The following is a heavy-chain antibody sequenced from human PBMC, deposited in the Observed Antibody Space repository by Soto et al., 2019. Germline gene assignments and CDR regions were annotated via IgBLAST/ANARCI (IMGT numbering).Heavy chain of an antibody. CDR1: GFTFSRYS. D-gene: IGHD4-17*01. CDR2: ISSSSSYI. J-gene: IGHJ3*02. V-gene: IGHV3-21*01. CDR3: ARAAPTPYGDYVDAFDI. Sequence: GSLRLSCAASGFTFSRYSKNWVRQAPGKGLEWISSISSSSSYIYYPDSVKGRFTISRDNAKNSLYLQMNSLRAEDTAVYYCARAAPTPYGDYVDAFDIWGQGTMVTVSS.